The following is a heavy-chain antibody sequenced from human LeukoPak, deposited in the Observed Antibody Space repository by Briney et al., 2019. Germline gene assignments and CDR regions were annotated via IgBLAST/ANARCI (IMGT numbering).Heavy chain of an antibody. D-gene: IGHD6-13*01. CDR1: GGSISSSSYY. CDR3: ARYSVPKKYFDY. J-gene: IGHJ4*02. CDR2: IYYSGST. Sequence: SETLSLTCTVSGGSISSSSYYWGWIRQPPGKGLEWIGSIYYSGSTYYNPSLKSRVTISVDTSKNQFSLKLSSVTAADTAVYYCARYSVPKKYFDYWGQGTLVTVSS. V-gene: IGHV4-39*07.